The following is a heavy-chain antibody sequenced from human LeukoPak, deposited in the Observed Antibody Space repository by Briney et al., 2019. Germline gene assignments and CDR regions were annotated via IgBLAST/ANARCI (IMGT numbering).Heavy chain of an antibody. Sequence: GGSLRLSCAASGFTFSSYSMNWVRQAPGKGLEWVSSISSSSSYIYYADSVKGRFTISRDNAKNSLYLQMNSLRAEDTAVYYCARDEGNYYFDYWGQGTLVTVSS. CDR3: ARDEGNYYFDY. CDR1: GFTFSSYS. D-gene: IGHD4-23*01. V-gene: IGHV3-21*01. CDR2: ISSSSSYI. J-gene: IGHJ4*01.